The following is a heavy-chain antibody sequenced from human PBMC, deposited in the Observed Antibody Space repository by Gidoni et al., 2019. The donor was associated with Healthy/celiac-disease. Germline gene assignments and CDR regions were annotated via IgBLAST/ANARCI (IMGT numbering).Heavy chain of an antibody. CDR3: ARDLCSSTSCYDPIRSPYYNYYGMDV. D-gene: IGHD2-2*01. Sequence: EVQLVESGGGLVQPGGSLRLSCAASGFTFSTYSMNWVRQAPGKGLEWVSYISSSSSTIYYADSVKGRFTISRDNAKNSLYLQMNSLRDEDTAVYYCARDLCSSTSCYDPIRSPYYNYYGMDVWGQGTTVTVSS. J-gene: IGHJ6*02. CDR2: ISSSSSTI. CDR1: GFTFSTYS. V-gene: IGHV3-48*02.